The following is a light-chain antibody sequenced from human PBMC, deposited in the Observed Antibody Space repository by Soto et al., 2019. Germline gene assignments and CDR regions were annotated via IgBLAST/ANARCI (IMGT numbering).Light chain of an antibody. V-gene: IGKV1-5*03. CDR1: QSTSSY. J-gene: IGKJ1*01. CDR2: QAS. Sequence: DIQMTQSPSPLSASVGDRVTITFRASQSTSSYLAWYQQKPGKAPKILIYQASSLENGVPSRFSGSGSGTEFSLTISSLQPDDFATYYCQQYSSHSTFGQGTKVDI. CDR3: QQYSSHST.